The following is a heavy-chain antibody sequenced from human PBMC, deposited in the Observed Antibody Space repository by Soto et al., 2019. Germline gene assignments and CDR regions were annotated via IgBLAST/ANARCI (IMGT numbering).Heavy chain of an antibody. CDR3: ARDDDSAMALNFNY. Sequence: LRLSCAASGFTFDSYSMNWVRQAPGKGLEWVSYIDSSSSNKHYADSVKGRFTISRDNAKNALYLQMSSLRDEDTAVYYCARDDDSAMALNFNYWGQGTLVTVSS. CDR1: GFTFDSYS. CDR2: IDSSSSNK. J-gene: IGHJ4*02. V-gene: IGHV3-48*02. D-gene: IGHD5-18*01.